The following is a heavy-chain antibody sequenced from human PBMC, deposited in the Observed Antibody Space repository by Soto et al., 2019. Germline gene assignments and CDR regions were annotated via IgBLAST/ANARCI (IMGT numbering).Heavy chain of an antibody. CDR1: GRSMISYY. D-gene: IGHD3-3*02. CDR2: IYTGGNT. CDR3: AREGDDRHFFFDS. J-gene: IGHJ4*02. Sequence: PSETLPLTCNVSGRSMISYYWSWIRQPAGKGLEWIGRIYTGGNTNYNPSLKSRVTMSVDTSKSQFSLSLTSVTAADTAVYYCAREGDDRHFFFDSWGQGTLVTVSS. V-gene: IGHV4-4*07.